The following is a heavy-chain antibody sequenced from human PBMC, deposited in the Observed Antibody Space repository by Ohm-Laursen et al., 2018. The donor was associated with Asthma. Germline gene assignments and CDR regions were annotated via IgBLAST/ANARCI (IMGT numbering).Heavy chain of an antibody. Sequence: SLRLSCTASGFTFDDYAMYWVRQAPGRGLEWVSGINWNSGDTGYADSVKGRFTISRDNAKNSLYLHMSSLRDEDTALYYCARERELTWSDDAFDIWGQGTMVTVSS. CDR2: INWNSGDT. CDR3: ARERELTWSDDAFDI. D-gene: IGHD2-15*01. V-gene: IGHV3-9*01. CDR1: GFTFDDYA. J-gene: IGHJ3*02.